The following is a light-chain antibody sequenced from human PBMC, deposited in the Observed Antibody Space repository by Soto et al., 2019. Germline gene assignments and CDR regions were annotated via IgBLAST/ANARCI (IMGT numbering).Light chain of an antibody. V-gene: IGLV2-14*03. CDR2: DVS. Sequence: QSALTQPASVSGSPGQTITFSCTGTRGDIGGYDYLSWYQHHPGKAPKLIIYDVSNRPSGVSERFSGSKSGNTASLTISGVQAEDEGDYYCRSYAGGGMAVVFGGGTKLTVL. CDR3: RSYAGGGMAVV. J-gene: IGLJ2*01. CDR1: RGDIGGYDY.